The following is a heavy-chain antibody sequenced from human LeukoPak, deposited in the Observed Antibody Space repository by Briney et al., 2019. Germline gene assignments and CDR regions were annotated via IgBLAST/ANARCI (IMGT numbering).Heavy chain of an antibody. CDR3: ARDVAVAATPGYYYYYGMDV. J-gene: IGHJ6*02. D-gene: IGHD2-15*01. CDR2: IKQDGSEK. CDR1: GFTFSSYW. Sequence: GGSLRLSCAASGFTFSSYWMSWVRQAPGKGLEWVANIKQDGSEKYYVDSVKGRFTISRDNAKNSLYLQMNSLRAEDTAAYYCARDVAVAATPGYYYYYGMDVWGQGTTVTVSS. V-gene: IGHV3-7*01.